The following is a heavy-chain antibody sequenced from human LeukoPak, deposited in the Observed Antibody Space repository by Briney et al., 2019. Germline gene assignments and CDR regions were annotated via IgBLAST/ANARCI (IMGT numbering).Heavy chain of an antibody. D-gene: IGHD6-19*01. Sequence: SEALSLTCTVSGGSIRNYYWSWIRQPAGKGLEWIGRMHTSGSTNYNPSLKSRVTMSVDTSKNQFSLKLSSVNVADTAVYYCARDYTSGYLDYWGQGTLVTVSS. CDR3: ARDYTSGYLDY. CDR2: MHTSGST. J-gene: IGHJ4*02. CDR1: GGSIRNYY. V-gene: IGHV4-4*07.